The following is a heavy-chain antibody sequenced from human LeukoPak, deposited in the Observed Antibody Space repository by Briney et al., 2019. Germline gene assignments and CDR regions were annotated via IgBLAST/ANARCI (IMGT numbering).Heavy chain of an antibody. V-gene: IGHV1-2*04. D-gene: IGHD5-24*01. Sequence: ASVKVSCKASGYTFTGYYMRWVRQAPGQGLEWMGWINPNSGGTNYAQKFQGWVTMTRDTSISTAYMELSSLKSDDTAVYYCARRGDGYNYDYWGQGTLVTVSS. CDR1: GYTFTGYY. J-gene: IGHJ4*02. CDR3: ARRGDGYNYDY. CDR2: INPNSGGT.